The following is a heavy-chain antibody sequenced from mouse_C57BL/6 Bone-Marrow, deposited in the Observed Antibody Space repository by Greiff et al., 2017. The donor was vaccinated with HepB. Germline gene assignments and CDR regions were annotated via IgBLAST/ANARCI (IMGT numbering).Heavy chain of an antibody. D-gene: IGHD2-1*01. CDR2: IWSGGST. Sequence: VQLQESGPGLVQPSQSLSITCTVSGFSLTSYGVHWVRQSPGKGLEWLGVIWSGGSTDYNAAFISRLSISKDNSKSQVFFKMNSLQADDTAIYYCARRFYGTYSGYFDVWGTGTTVTVSS. CDR3: ARRFYGTYSGYFDV. J-gene: IGHJ1*03. V-gene: IGHV2-2*01. CDR1: GFSLTSYG.